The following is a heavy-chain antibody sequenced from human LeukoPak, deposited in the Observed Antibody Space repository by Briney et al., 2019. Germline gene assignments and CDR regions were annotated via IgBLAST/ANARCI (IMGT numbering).Heavy chain of an antibody. CDR2: IYSGGST. CDR3: ARDPLTMVRGVYYYYGMDV. CDR1: GLTVSSNY. J-gene: IGHJ6*02. V-gene: IGHV3-66*01. D-gene: IGHD3-10*01. Sequence: QPGGSLRLSCAASGLTVSSNYMGWVRQAPGKGLEWVSVIYSGGSTYYADSVKGRFTISRDNSKNTLYLQMNSLRAEDTAVYYCARDPLTMVRGVYYYYGMDVWGQGTTVTVSS.